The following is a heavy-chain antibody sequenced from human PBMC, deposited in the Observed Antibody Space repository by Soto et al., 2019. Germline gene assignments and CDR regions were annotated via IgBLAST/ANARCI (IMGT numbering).Heavy chain of an antibody. V-gene: IGHV4-59*08. Sequence: PSETLSLTCTVSGGSISGYYWSWIRQPPGKEPEWMGYIYYSGSTNYNPSLKSRVTISVDTSKNQFSLKLSSVTAADTAVYYCAGQPTAGSYYDLGSYYYYYAMDVWGQGTTGTVSS. CDR1: GGSISGYY. J-gene: IGHJ6*02. D-gene: IGHD3-10*01. CDR2: IYYSGST. CDR3: AGQPTAGSYYDLGSYYYYYAMDV.